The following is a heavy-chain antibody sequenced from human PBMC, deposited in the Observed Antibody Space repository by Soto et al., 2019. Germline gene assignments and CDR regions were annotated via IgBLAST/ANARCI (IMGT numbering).Heavy chain of an antibody. D-gene: IGHD6-19*01. CDR2: ISAYNGNT. CDR3: ARVGWDYWYFDL. CDR1: GYTFTSYG. Sequence: ASVKVSCKASGYTFTSYGISWVRQAPGQGLEWMGWISAYNGNTNYAQKLQGRVTMTTDKSTSTAYMELSSLRSEDTAVYYCARVGWDYWYFDLWGRGTLVTVSS. J-gene: IGHJ2*01. V-gene: IGHV1-18*01.